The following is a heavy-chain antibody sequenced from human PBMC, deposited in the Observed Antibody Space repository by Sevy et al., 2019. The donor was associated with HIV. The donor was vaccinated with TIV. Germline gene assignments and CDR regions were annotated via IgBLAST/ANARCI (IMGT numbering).Heavy chain of an antibody. CDR3: ARDTNYFYVDF. D-gene: IGHD1-1*01. J-gene: IGHJ6*03. CDR1: GFSFSNYW. Sequence: GGSLRLSCVVSGFSFSNYWMTWVRQAPGKGLEWVANIKPDGSVKSYVDSVKGRFTISRDNAKNSLSLQMNSLSAEDTAVYYCARDTNYFYVDFWCKGTTVTVSS. V-gene: IGHV3-7*01. CDR2: IKPDGSVK.